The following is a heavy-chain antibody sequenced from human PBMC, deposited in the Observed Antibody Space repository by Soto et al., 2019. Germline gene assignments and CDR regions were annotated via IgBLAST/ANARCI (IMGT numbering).Heavy chain of an antibody. CDR3: AKLMPSYDSSGYYSREYFQH. D-gene: IGHD3-22*01. V-gene: IGHV1-2*02. J-gene: IGHJ1*01. CDR1: GYTFTGYY. Sequence: ASVKVSCKASGYTFTGYYMHWVRQAPGQGLEWMGWINPNSGGTNYAQKFQGRVTMTRDTSLSTAYMELNSLRAEDTAVYYCAKLMPSYDSSGYYSREYFQHWGQGTLVTVSS. CDR2: INPNSGGT.